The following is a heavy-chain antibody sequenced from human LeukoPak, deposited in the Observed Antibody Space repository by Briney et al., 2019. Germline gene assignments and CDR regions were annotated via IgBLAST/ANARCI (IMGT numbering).Heavy chain of an antibody. V-gene: IGHV1-69*06. Sequence: GASVKVSCKASGYTFTNYDINWVRQATGQGLEWMGGIIPIFGTTNYAQKFQDRVTITADKSTSTAYMELSSLRSEDTAVYYCAKETPNYGGYFGAFDIWGQGTMVTVSS. CDR1: GYTFTNYD. CDR2: IIPIFGTT. CDR3: AKETPNYGGYFGAFDI. J-gene: IGHJ3*02. D-gene: IGHD2-15*01.